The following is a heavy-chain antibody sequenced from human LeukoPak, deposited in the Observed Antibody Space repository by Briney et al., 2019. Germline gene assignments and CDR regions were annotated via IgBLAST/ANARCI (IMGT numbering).Heavy chain of an antibody. V-gene: IGHV4-59*01. Sequence: SETLSLTCTVSGGSISSYYWSWIRQPPGKGLEWIGYIYYSGSTNYNPSLKSRVTISVDTSKNQFSLKLSSVTAADTVVYYCARDPAKEYGMDVWGQGTTVTVSS. CDR3: ARDPAKEYGMDV. CDR1: GGSISSYY. J-gene: IGHJ6*02. CDR2: IYYSGST.